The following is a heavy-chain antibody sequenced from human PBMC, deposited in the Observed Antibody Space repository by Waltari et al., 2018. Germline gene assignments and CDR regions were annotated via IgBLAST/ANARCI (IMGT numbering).Heavy chain of an antibody. D-gene: IGHD2-2*01. CDR1: GFTFISYE. Sequence: EVQLVESGGNLVQPGGSLRLSCAAPGFTFISYEMNWVRQAPGKGLEWVSYISSSGSTIYYAGSVKGRFTISRDNAKNSLYLQMNSLRAEDTAVYYCARRYCSSTSCTVDYWGQGTLVTVSS. J-gene: IGHJ4*02. V-gene: IGHV3-48*03. CDR3: ARRYCSSTSCTVDY. CDR2: ISSSGSTI.